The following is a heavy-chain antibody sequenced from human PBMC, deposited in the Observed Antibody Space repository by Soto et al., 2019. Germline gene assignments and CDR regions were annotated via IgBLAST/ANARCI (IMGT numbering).Heavy chain of an antibody. CDR1: GFTFTSSA. J-gene: IGHJ6*02. CDR3: AGSSSRVDYYYYYGMDV. Sequence: SVKVSCKASGFTFTSSAVQWVRQARGQRLEWIGWIVVGSGNTNYAQKFQERVTITRDMSTSTAYTELSSLRSEDTAVYYCAGSSSRVDYYYYYGMDVWGQGTTVTVSS. D-gene: IGHD6-6*01. V-gene: IGHV1-58*01. CDR2: IVVGSGNT.